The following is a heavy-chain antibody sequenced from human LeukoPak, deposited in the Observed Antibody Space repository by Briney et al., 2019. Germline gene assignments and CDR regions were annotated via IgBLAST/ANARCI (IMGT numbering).Heavy chain of an antibody. Sequence: SVKVSCKASGYTFTAQYMHWVRQAPGQGLEWMGWINPNNGDTKYAQSFLGRVTMTRNTSTTTAYMELSSLRSDDTAVYFCASYPRSIPTPPFDYWGQGTLVTVSS. CDR1: GYTFTAQY. D-gene: IGHD2-21*01. CDR3: ASYPRSIPTPPFDY. CDR2: INPNNGDT. V-gene: IGHV1-2*02. J-gene: IGHJ4*02.